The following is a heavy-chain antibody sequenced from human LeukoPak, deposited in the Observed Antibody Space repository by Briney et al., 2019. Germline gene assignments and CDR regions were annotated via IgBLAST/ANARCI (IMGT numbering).Heavy chain of an antibody. Sequence: GGSLDLSFEVFGLPSSDYYMAWVRQAPGKGLDWVGRSRGKANSYTTEYAASVKGRFTISRDESKNSLYLQMNSLKTEDTALYYCARAGVRTYFDSWGQGTLVTVSS. D-gene: IGHD2-8*01. V-gene: IGHV3-72*01. J-gene: IGHJ4*02. CDR2: SRGKANSYTT. CDR1: GLPSSDYY. CDR3: ARAGVRTYFDS.